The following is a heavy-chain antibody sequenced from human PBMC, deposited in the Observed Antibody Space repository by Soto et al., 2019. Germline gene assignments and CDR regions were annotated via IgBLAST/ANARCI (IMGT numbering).Heavy chain of an antibody. V-gene: IGHV4-34*01. Sequence: TSETLSLTCAVYGGSFSGYDWSWLRQSPGKGLEWVGEINHSGSTNYNPSLKSRVTMSVDTSKNQFSLKLSSVTAADTAVYYCARGVVGATTAGLFDYWGQGTLVTVSS. CDR1: GGSFSGYD. J-gene: IGHJ4*02. D-gene: IGHD1-26*01. CDR2: INHSGST. CDR3: ARGVVGATTAGLFDY.